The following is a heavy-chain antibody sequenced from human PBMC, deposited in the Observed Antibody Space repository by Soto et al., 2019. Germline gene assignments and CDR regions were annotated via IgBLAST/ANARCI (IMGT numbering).Heavy chain of an antibody. CDR1: GYTFTSYD. D-gene: IGHD6-13*01. CDR3: ARFQKQQLADDY. J-gene: IGHJ4*02. CDR2: MNPNSGNT. Sequence: QVQLVQSGAEVKKPGASVKVSCKASGYTFTSYDINWMRQATGQGLEWMGWMNPNSGNTGYAQKFQGRVTMTRNTSISTAYMELSSLRSEDTAVYYCARFQKQQLADDYWGQGTLVTVSS. V-gene: IGHV1-8*01.